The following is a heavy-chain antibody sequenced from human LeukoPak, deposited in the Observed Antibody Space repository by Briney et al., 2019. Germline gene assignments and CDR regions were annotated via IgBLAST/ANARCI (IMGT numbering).Heavy chain of an antibody. D-gene: IGHD3-22*01. CDR2: IYYSGST. CDR3: ARALYDRRGHYAGSDY. J-gene: IGHJ4*02. V-gene: IGHV4-39*01. Sequence: SETLSRTCTVSGGSISSSSYYWGWIRQPPGKGLEWIGSIYYSGSTYYNPSLKSRVTISVDTSKNQFSLKLSSVTAADTAVYYCARALYDRRGHYAGSDYWGQGTLVTVSS. CDR1: GGSISSSSYY.